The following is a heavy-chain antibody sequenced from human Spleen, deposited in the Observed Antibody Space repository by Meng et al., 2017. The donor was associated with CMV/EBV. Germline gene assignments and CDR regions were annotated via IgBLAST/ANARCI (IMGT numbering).Heavy chain of an antibody. V-gene: IGHV3-23*01. J-gene: IGHJ5*02. CDR1: GFSSDDYA. Sequence: GESLKISCTASGFSSDDYAMSWVRQAPGKGLEWVSSIGGGGGSGGTAYYADSVKGRFTISRDNSKTTLFLVMNSLRVEDTAIYYCAKDLYCSSTSCYDWFDPWGQGTLVTVSS. D-gene: IGHD2-2*01. CDR3: AKDLYCSSTSCYDWFDP. CDR2: IGGGGGSGGTA.